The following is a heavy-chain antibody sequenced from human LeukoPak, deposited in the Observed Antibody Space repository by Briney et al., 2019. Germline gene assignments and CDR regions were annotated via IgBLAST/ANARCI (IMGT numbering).Heavy chain of an antibody. CDR1: GGSISNYY. V-gene: IGHV4-59*08. J-gene: IGHJ4*02. Sequence: SETLSLTCTASGGSISNYYWSWIRQPPGKGLEWIGYIYYSGSTNYNPSLKSRVTISIDTSKNQFSLKLSSVTAADTAVYYCARHESSGWYYFDSWGQGTLVTVSS. D-gene: IGHD6-19*01. CDR2: IYYSGST. CDR3: ARHESSGWYYFDS.